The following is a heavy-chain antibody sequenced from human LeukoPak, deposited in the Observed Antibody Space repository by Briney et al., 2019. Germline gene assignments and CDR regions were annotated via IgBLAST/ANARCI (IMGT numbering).Heavy chain of an antibody. CDR3: ARDLGQYYDTSDNWFDP. Sequence: GGSLRLSCAASGFTFSTYGMHWVRQAPGKGLVWVSRINSDGINTSYADSVKGRFTISRDNAKNTLKLQMNRLRAEDTAVYYCARDLGQYYDTSDNWFDPWGQGTLVTVSS. V-gene: IGHV3-74*01. D-gene: IGHD3-22*01. CDR1: GFTFSTYG. CDR2: INSDGINT. J-gene: IGHJ5*02.